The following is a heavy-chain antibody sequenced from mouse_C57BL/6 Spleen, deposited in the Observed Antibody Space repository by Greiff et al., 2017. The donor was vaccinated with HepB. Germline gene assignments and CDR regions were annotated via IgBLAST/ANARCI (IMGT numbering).Heavy chain of an antibody. Sequence: VQLQQPGAELVKPGASVKLSCKASGYTFTSYWMHWVKQRPGQGLEWIGMIHPNSGSTNYNEKFKSKATLTVDKSSSTAYMQLSSLTSEDSAVYYCASPYYYGSSPYSDYWGQGTTLTVSS. J-gene: IGHJ2*01. V-gene: IGHV1-64*01. CDR1: GYTFTSYW. CDR3: ASPYYYGSSPYSDY. CDR2: IHPNSGST. D-gene: IGHD1-1*01.